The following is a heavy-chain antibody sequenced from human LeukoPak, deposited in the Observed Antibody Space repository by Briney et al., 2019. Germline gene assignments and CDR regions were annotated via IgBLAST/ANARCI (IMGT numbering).Heavy chain of an antibody. CDR2: INPNSGGT. D-gene: IGHD3-10*01. CDR3: ARGPVLKLLWFRESTFNWFDP. Sequence: ASVKVPCKASGYTFTGYYMHWVRQAPGQGLEWMGWINPNSGGTNYAQKFQGWVTMTRDTSISTAYMELSRLRSDDTAVYYCARGPVLKLLWFRESTFNWFDPWGQGTPVTVSS. CDR1: GYTFTGYY. V-gene: IGHV1-2*04. J-gene: IGHJ5*02.